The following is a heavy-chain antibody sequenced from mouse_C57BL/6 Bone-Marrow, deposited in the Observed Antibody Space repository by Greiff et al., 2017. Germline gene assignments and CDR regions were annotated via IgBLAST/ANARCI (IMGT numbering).Heavy chain of an antibody. CDR2: ISSGGSYT. CDR1: GFTFSSYG. CDR3: ARHRGDY. Sequence: EVQLVESGGDLVKPGGSLKLSCAASGFTFSSYGMSWVRQTPDKRLEWVATISSGGSYTYYPDSVKGRFTISRDNAKNTLYLQVSSLKSEDTAMYYGARHRGDYWGQGTTLTVSS. D-gene: IGHD3-1*01. V-gene: IGHV5-6*01. J-gene: IGHJ2*01.